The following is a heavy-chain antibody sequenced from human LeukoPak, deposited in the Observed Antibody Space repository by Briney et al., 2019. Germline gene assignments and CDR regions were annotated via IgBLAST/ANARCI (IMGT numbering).Heavy chain of an antibody. J-gene: IGHJ4*02. Sequence: SVKVSCKASGGTFSSYAISWVRQAPEQGLEWMGRIIPILGIANYAQKFQGRVTITADKSTSTAYMELSSLRSEDTAVCYCARGLHSGIFGLGDYWGQGTLVTVSS. V-gene: IGHV1-69*04. CDR2: IIPILGIA. CDR3: ARGLHSGIFGLGDY. CDR1: GGTFSSYA. D-gene: IGHD3-3*01.